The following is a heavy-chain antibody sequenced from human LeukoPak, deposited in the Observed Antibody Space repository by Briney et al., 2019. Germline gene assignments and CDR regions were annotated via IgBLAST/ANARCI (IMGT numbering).Heavy chain of an antibody. V-gene: IGHV5-10-1*01. J-gene: IGHJ4*02. CDR2: IDPSDSYT. CDR3: ASHIRYCSGGSCSLFDYFDY. CDR1: GYSFTSYW. D-gene: IGHD2-15*01. Sequence: GASLQISCKGSGYSFTSYWITWVRPMPGKDLAWMGRIDPSDSYTNYNPSFQGDVTISADKSISTGYLQWSSLKASDTVIYQSASHIRYCSGGSCSLFDYFDYWGQGTLVTVSS.